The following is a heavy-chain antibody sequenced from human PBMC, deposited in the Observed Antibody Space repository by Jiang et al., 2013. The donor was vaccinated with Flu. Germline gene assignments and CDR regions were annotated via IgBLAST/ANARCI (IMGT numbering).Heavy chain of an antibody. D-gene: IGHD5-12*01. J-gene: IGHJ4*02. CDR2: IYYSGST. V-gene: IGHV4-59*13. Sequence: GSGLVKPSETLSLTCTVSGGSISSYYWSWIRQPPGKGLEWIGYIYYSGSTNYNPSLKSRVTISVDTSKNQFSLKLSSVTAADTAVYYCARQLXSGYDPFDYWGQGTLVTVSS. CDR1: GGSISSYY. CDR3: ARQLXSGYDPFDY.